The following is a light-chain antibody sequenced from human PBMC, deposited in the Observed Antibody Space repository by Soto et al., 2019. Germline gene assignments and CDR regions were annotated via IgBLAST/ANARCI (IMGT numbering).Light chain of an antibody. CDR3: QQYNNLPPMST. V-gene: IGKV3-15*01. CDR1: QNVGRN. J-gene: IGKJ2*01. Sequence: EIVMTQSPDTLSVSPGERATLSCRASQNVGRNVAWYQQRPGQAPMLLIHGTSTRAADIPARFSGRVSVTEFTLTINSLQPEDFVIFYGQQYNNLPPMSTFGQGTKLEMK. CDR2: GTS.